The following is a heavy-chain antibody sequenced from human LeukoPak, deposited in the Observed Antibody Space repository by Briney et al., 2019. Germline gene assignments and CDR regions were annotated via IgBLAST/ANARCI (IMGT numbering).Heavy chain of an antibody. J-gene: IGHJ4*02. Sequence: SETLSLTCTVSGGSISSYYWSWIRQPPGKGLEWIGYIYYSGSTNYNPSLKSRVTISVDTSKNQFSLKVSSVTAADTAVYYCARAAREFSAYDSLKDWGQGTLVTVSS. CDR1: GGSISSYY. D-gene: IGHD5-12*01. CDR2: IYYSGST. V-gene: IGHV4-59*01. CDR3: ARAAREFSAYDSLKD.